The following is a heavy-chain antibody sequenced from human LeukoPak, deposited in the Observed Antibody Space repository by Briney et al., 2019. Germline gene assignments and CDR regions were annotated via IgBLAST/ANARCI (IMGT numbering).Heavy chain of an antibody. CDR3: AKGEGAYYYYGVDV. V-gene: IGHV3-23*01. Sequence: GGSLRLSCAASGFTFSDYAMTWVRQAPGMGLEWVSSISGSGASTYYADSVKGRFTISRDISKNTLYLQMSSLRAEDAAVYYCAKGEGAYYYYGVDVWGQGTTVTVSS. J-gene: IGHJ6*02. CDR1: GFTFSDYA. CDR2: ISGSGAST. D-gene: IGHD1-26*01.